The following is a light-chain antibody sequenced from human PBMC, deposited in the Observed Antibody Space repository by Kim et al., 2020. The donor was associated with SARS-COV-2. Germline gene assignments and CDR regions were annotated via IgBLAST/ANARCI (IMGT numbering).Light chain of an antibody. CDR2: DAS. Sequence: EIVLTQSPGTLSLSPGERAALSCRASQSVNSRYIAWYRQKPGQAPRLLIYDASSRATGIPDRFSGSGSGTDFTLTISRLEPEDFAMYYCQQYDNSRTFGQGTKLEI. CDR3: QQYDNSRT. J-gene: IGKJ2*01. CDR1: QSVNSRY. V-gene: IGKV3-20*01.